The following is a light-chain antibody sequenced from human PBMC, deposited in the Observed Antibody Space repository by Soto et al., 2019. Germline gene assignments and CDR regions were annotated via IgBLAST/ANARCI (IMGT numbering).Light chain of an antibody. CDR3: QQYNNWPPWT. V-gene: IGKV3-15*01. CDR2: DAS. CDR1: QSVSSSY. J-gene: IGKJ1*01. Sequence: EIVLTQSPGTLSLSPGERATLSCRASQSVSSSYLAWYQQKPGQAPRLLIYDASTRATGSPARFSGSGSETEFTLTISSLQSEDYAIYYCQQYNNWPPWTFGQGTKVDI.